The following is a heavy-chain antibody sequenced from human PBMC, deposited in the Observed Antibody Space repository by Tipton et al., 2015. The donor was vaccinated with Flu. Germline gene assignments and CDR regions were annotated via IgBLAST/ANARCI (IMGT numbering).Heavy chain of an antibody. CDR3: ARGPLPDSNWHNGMDV. CDR1: GFTFSSYD. D-gene: IGHD2-8*01. Sequence: GSLRLSCQASGFTFSSYDMHWVRQVSGRALEWVSGIGTAGDTYYADSVKGRFTISRENAKNLLYLQMKSLRGGDTAVYFCARGPLPDSNWHNGMDVWGQGTSVTVSS. V-gene: IGHV3-13*01. J-gene: IGHJ6*02. CDR2: IGTAGDT.